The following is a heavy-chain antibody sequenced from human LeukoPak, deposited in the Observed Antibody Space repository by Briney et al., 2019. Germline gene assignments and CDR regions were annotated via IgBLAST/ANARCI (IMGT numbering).Heavy chain of an antibody. CDR2: IYHSGST. CDR1: GGSISYGGYS. Sequence: PSETLSLTCTVSGGSISYGGYSWSWIRQPPGKGLEWIGYIYHSGSTYYNPSLKSRVTISVDRSKNQFSLKLSSVTAADTAVYYCASYDSSGYYTLDYWGQGTLVTVSS. D-gene: IGHD3-22*01. CDR3: ASYDSSGYYTLDY. V-gene: IGHV4-30-2*01. J-gene: IGHJ4*02.